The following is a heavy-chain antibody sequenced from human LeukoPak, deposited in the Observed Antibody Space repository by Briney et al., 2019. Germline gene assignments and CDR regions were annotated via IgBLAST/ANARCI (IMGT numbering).Heavy chain of an antibody. CDR1: GFTLSNYA. CDR2: ISSSGSTI. J-gene: IGHJ6*04. V-gene: IGHV3-48*03. D-gene: IGHD3-10*02. CDR3: AELGITMIGGV. Sequence: GGSLRLSCVASGFTLSNYAMNWVRQAPGKGLEWVSYISSSGSTIYYADSVKGRFTISRDNAKNSLYLQMNSLRAEDTAVYYCAELGITMIGGVWGKGTTVTISS.